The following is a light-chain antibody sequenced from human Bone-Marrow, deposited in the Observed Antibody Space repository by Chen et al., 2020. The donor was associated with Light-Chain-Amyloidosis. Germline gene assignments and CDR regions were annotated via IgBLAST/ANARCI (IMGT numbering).Light chain of an antibody. Sequence: NVMLTQPHSVSESPGKTGIIPCTRSSGSIATNYVQWYQQRPGSSPTTVLYEDDQRPSGVPDRFSGSIDRSSNSASLTISGLKTEDEADYYCQSYQGSSQGVFGGGTKLTVL. CDR3: QSYQGSSQGV. V-gene: IGLV6-57*01. CDR1: SGSIATNY. J-gene: IGLJ3*02. CDR2: EDD.